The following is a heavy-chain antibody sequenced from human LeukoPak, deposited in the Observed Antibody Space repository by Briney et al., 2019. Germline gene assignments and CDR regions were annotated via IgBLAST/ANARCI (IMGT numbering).Heavy chain of an antibody. J-gene: IGHJ5*02. CDR1: GGFIRSYY. CDR2: IYYSGST. Sequence: PSETLSLTCTVSGGFIRSYYWSWIRQPPGRGLEFLGYIYYSGSTNYNPSLKSRVTISVDTSKNQFSLKLSSVTAADTAVYYCARVSGLGWFDPWGQGTLVTVSS. D-gene: IGHD2-21*01. V-gene: IGHV4-59*01. CDR3: ARVSGLGWFDP.